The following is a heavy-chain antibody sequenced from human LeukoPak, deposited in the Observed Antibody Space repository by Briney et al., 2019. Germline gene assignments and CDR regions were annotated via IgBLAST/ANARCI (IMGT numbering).Heavy chain of an antibody. J-gene: IGHJ4*02. CDR2: FDPEDGQT. CDR1: GHTLTELA. CDR3: VTEGGRSYYLY. V-gene: IGHV1-24*01. D-gene: IGHD1-26*01. Sequence: ASVRVSCKASGHTLTELAIHWVRQAPGKGLEWMGGFDPEDGQTIYAQKFQGRVTVTEDTSTDTAYMELSSLGSEDTAVYYCVTEGGRSYYLYWGQGTLVTVSS.